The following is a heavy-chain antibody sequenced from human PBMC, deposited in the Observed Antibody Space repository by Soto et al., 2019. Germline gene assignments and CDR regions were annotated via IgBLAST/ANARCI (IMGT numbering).Heavy chain of an antibody. CDR1: GGTFSSYA. CDR2: IIPIFGTA. Sequence: SVKVSCKASGGTFSSYAISWVRQAPGQGLGWMGGIIPIFGTANYAQKFQGRVTITADESTSTAYMELSSLTSDDTAVYYCARLDDSGSYYLLFDYWGQGTQVTVSS. V-gene: IGHV1-69*13. J-gene: IGHJ4*02. D-gene: IGHD3-10*01. CDR3: ARLDDSGSYYLLFDY.